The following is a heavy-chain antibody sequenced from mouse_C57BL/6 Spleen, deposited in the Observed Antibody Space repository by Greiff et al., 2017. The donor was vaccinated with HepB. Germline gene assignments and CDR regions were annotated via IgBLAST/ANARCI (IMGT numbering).Heavy chain of an antibody. V-gene: IGHV5-16*01. D-gene: IGHD4-1*01. J-gene: IGHJ1*03. CDR2: INYDGSST. CDR1: GFTFSDYY. Sequence: DVQLVESEGGLVQPGSSMKLSCTASGFTFSDYYMAWVRQVPEKGLEWVANINYDGSSTYYLDSLKSRFIISRDNAKNILYLQMSSLKSEDTATYYCARDRTGDWYFDVWGTGTTVTVSS. CDR3: ARDRTGDWYFDV.